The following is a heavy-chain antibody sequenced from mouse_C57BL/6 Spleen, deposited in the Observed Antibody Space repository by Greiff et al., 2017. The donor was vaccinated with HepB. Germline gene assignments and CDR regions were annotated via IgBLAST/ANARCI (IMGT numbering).Heavy chain of an antibody. CDR1: GYTFTSYW. V-gene: IGHV1-55*01. D-gene: IGHD1-1*01. CDR2: IYPGSGST. J-gene: IGHJ4*01. Sequence: QVQLQQPRAELVKPGASVKMSCKASGYTFTSYWITWVKQRPGQGLEWIGDIYPGSGSTNYNEKFKSKATLTVDTSSSTAYMQLSSLTSEDSAVYYCARSTVVADYAMDYWGQGTSVTVSS. CDR3: ARSTVVADYAMDY.